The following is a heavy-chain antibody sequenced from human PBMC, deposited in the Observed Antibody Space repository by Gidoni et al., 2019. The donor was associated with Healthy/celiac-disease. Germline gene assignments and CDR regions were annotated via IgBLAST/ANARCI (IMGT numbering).Heavy chain of an antibody. J-gene: IGHJ4*02. Sequence: EVQLVESGGGLVKPGGSLRLSCAASGFTFSNAWMSWVRQAPGKGVEWVGRIKSKTDGGTTDYAAPVKGRLTISRDDSKNTLYLQMNSLKTEDTAVYYCTTYNYDFWSGYYYFDYWGQGTLVTVSS. CDR1: GFTFSNAW. CDR3: TTYNYDFWSGYYYFDY. CDR2: IKSKTDGGTT. V-gene: IGHV3-15*01. D-gene: IGHD3-3*01.